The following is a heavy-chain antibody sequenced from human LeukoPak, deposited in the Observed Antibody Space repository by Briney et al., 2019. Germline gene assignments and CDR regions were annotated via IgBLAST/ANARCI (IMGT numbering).Heavy chain of an antibody. V-gene: IGHV4-59*02. CDR3: TTLYCVTPGCRNWNLDV. CDR2: IEYSGNA. Sequence: SESLSLTCRFIGGSVTGHSWTGIRQSPGRGLEGVGDIEYSGNAMENPSLKSRVSFSLDVPKNQFSLRLTSVTAADTAVDFCTTLYCVTPGCRNWNLDVGGTGTIVTVPS. CDR1: GGSVTGHS. J-gene: IGHJ6*04. D-gene: IGHD2-21*01.